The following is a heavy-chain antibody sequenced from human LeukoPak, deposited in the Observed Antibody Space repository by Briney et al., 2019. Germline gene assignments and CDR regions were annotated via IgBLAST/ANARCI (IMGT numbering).Heavy chain of an antibody. CDR2: IYYSGST. D-gene: IGHD3-3*01. J-gene: IGHJ5*02. CDR3: ARAARDTIFGVVTAFDP. V-gene: IGHV4-59*01. CDR1: GGSISSYY. Sequence: SETLSLPCTVSGGSISSYYWSWIRQPPGKGLEWIGYIYYSGSTNYNPSLKSRVTISVDTSKNQFSLKLSSVTAADTAVYYCARAARDTIFGVVTAFDPWGQGTLVTVSS.